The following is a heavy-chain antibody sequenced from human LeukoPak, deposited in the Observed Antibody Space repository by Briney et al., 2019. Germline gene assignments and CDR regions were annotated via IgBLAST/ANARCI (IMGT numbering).Heavy chain of an antibody. CDR3: ARDGSGSDAFDI. J-gene: IGHJ3*02. Sequence: GGSLRLSCAASGFTVSSNYMSWVRQPPGKGLEWVSVIYTVGNTDYADSVKGRFTISRDNSKNTPYLQMNSLRAEDTAVYYCARDGSGSDAFDIWGQGTMVTVSS. CDR2: IYTVGNT. V-gene: IGHV3-66*01. CDR1: GFTVSSNY. D-gene: IGHD6-19*01.